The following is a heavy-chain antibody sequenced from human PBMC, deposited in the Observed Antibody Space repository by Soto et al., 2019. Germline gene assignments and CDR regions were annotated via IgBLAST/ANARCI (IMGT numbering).Heavy chain of an antibody. CDR2: ISAYNGNT. CDR1: GYTFTSYG. J-gene: IGHJ4*02. D-gene: IGHD2-15*01. V-gene: IGHV1-18*01. CDR3: VVAAQPYYFVY. Sequence: QVQLVQSGAEVKKPGASVKVSCKASGYTFTSYGISWVRQAPGQGLEWMGWISAYNGNTNYAQKLQGRVTMTTDTSTSTAYMALRSLRSDATVVYYCVVAAQPYYFVYWGQGTLVTVSS.